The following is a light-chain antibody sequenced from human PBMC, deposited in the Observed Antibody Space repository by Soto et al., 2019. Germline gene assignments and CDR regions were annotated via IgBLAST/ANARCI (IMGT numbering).Light chain of an antibody. V-gene: IGKV3-11*01. CDR1: QSVSSN. J-gene: IGKJ5*01. CDR3: QQRSNWPPEIT. CDR2: DVF. Sequence: EIVMTQSPATLSVSPGERATLSCGASQSVSSNLAWYQQKPGQAPRLLIYDVFNRATGIPARFSGSGSGTDFTLTISSLEPEDFAVYYCQQRSNWPPEITFGQGTRLEIK.